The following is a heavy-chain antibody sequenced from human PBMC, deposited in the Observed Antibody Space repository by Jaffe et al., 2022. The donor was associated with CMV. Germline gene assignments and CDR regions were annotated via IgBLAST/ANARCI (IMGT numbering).Heavy chain of an antibody. J-gene: IGHJ4*02. CDR2: IYYSGNT. V-gene: IGHV4-39*01. CDR1: GDSISSSPYY. CDR3: ARLFFTLVRGPYKGY. D-gene: IGHD3-10*01. Sequence: QLQLQESGPGLVKPSETLSLTCTVSGDSISSSPYYWGWIRQPPGKGLEWIGSIYYSGNTYYNPSLKSRVTISVDTSKNQFSLKLTSVTAADTAVYYCARLFFTLVRGPYKGYWGQGTLVTVSS.